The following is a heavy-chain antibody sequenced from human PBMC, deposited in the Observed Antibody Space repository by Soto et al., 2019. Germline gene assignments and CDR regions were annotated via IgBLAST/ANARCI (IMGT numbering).Heavy chain of an antibody. J-gene: IGHJ4*02. V-gene: IGHV3-30-3*01. Sequence: GGSLRLSCAASGFTFSSYAMHWVRQAPGKGLEWVAVISYDGSNKYYADSVKGRFTISRDNSKNTLYLQMNSLRAEDTAVYYCAKDLLRYYFDYWGRGTLVTFSS. CDR2: ISYDGSNK. CDR3: AKDLLRYYFDY. CDR1: GFTFSSYA.